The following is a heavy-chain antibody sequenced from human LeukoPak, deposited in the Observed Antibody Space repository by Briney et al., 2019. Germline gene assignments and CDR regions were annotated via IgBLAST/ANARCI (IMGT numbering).Heavy chain of an antibody. CDR1: GFTFSSYW. CDR3: ARPYYYSSGSLPY. D-gene: IGHD3-10*01. CDR2: INKDGSEI. J-gene: IGHJ4*02. V-gene: IGHV3-7*01. Sequence: GGSLRLSCAASGFTFSSYWMTWVRQAPGKGLEWVANINKDGSEIYYGDSVKGRFTISRDNAKNSLYLQMNSLRAEDTAVYYCARPYYYSSGSLPYWGQGTLVTVSS.